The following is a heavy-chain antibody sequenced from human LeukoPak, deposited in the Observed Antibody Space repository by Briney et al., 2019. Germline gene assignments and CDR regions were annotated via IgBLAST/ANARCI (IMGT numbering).Heavy chain of an antibody. CDR1: GYTFTSYG. Sequence: ASVKVSCKASGYTFTSYGISWVRQAPGQGLEWMGWISAYNGNTNYAQKLQGRVTMTTDTSTSTAYMELRSLRSDDTAVYYCARDNPGPLLWFGELRGFDPWGQGTLVTVSS. V-gene: IGHV1-18*01. J-gene: IGHJ5*02. CDR2: ISAYNGNT. D-gene: IGHD3-10*01. CDR3: ARDNPGPLLWFGELRGFDP.